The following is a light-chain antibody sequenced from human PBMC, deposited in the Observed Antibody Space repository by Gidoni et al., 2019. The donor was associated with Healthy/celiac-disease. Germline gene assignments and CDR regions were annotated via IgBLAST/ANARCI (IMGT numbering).Light chain of an antibody. Sequence: IRMTQSPSSFSASTGDRVTITCRASQGISSYLAWYQQKPGKAPKLLIYAASTLQSGVPSRFSGSGSGTDFTHTISCLQSEDFATYYCQQYYSYPLTFGQGTKVEIK. CDR1: QGISSY. J-gene: IGKJ1*01. CDR3: QQYYSYPLT. V-gene: IGKV1-8*01. CDR2: AAS.